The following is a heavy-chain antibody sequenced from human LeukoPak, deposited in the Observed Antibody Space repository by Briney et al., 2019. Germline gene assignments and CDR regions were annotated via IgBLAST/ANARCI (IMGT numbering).Heavy chain of an antibody. J-gene: IGHJ6*02. CDR1: GFTFDDYA. CDR3: AKDIESTVTTKYYGVDV. D-gene: IGHD4-17*01. CDR2: ISWDGGST. Sequence: GGSLRLSCAASGFTFDDYAMHWVRQAPGKGLEWVSLISWDGGSTYYADSVKGRFTISRDNSKNSLYLQMNSLRAEDTALYYCAKDIESTVTTKYYGVDVWGQGTTVTVSS. V-gene: IGHV3-43D*03.